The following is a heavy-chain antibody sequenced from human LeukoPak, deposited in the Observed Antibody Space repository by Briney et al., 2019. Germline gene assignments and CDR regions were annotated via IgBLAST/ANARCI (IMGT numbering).Heavy chain of an antibody. D-gene: IGHD2-15*01. CDR2: ISYDGSNK. CDR3: ARDGGECSGGSCYSSWPYYFGY. CDR1: GFTFSSYA. V-gene: IGHV3-30-3*01. Sequence: GGSLRLSCAASGFTFSSYAMHWVRQAPGKGLEWVAVISYDGSNKYYADSVKGRFTISRDNSKNTLYLQMNSLRAEDTAVYYCARDGGECSGGSCYSSWPYYFGYWGQGTLVIVSS. J-gene: IGHJ4*02.